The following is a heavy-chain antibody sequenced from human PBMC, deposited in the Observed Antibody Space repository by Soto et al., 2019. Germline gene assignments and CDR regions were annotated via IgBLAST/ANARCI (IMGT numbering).Heavy chain of an antibody. D-gene: IGHD3-22*01. CDR1: GFTFCSYG. V-gene: IGHV3-30*18. J-gene: IGHJ4*02. Sequence: GGSLRLSCAASGFTFCSYGMHWVRQAPGKGLGWVAVISYDGSNKYYADSVKGRFTISRDNSKNTLYLQMNSLRAEDTAVYYCAKSGVFDSSGYHHPHFDSWGPGALVTV. CDR2: ISYDGSNK. CDR3: AKSGVFDSSGYHHPHFDS.